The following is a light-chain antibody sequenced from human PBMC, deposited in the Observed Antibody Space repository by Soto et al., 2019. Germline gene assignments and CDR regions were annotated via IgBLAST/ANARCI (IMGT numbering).Light chain of an antibody. V-gene: IGKV3-15*01. J-gene: IGKJ4*01. Sequence: IVMTQSPATLSVSPGERATLSCRASQTISANLALYQQRPGQAPRLLIYGASTRATGIPARFSGSGSGTEFTLTISSLHSEDFAVYYCQQYNNWPPLTFGGGTKVDIK. CDR3: QQYNNWPPLT. CDR2: GAS. CDR1: QTISAN.